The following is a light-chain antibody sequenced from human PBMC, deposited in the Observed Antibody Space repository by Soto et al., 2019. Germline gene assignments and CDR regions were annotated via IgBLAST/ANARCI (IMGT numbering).Light chain of an antibody. CDR2: SAS. CDR3: QKYNSALT. Sequence: EIVLTQSPLSLPVTPGEPASISCRSSQSLLHSSGYNYVDWYLQKPGQSPQLLIYSASTLQSGVPSRFSGSGSGTDFTLTISSLQPEDVATYFCQKYNSALTFGQGTRLEIK. V-gene: IGKV2-28*01. CDR1: QSLLHSSGYNY. J-gene: IGKJ5*01.